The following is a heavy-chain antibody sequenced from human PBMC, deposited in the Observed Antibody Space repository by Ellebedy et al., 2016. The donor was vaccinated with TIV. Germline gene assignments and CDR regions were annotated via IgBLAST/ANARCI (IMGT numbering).Heavy chain of an antibody. CDR2: ISASGTST. V-gene: IGHV3-23*01. J-gene: IGHJ4*02. Sequence: GESLKISCAASGPSCSTYGMSWVRQAPGKGLLWVSSISASGTSTYYADSVRGRFTISRDNSKNTLSLQMNSLRAEDTAIYYCARQNLPDYGSGSFYPSDYWGQGTLVTVSS. D-gene: IGHD3-10*01. CDR1: GPSCSTYG. CDR3: ARQNLPDYGSGSFYPSDY.